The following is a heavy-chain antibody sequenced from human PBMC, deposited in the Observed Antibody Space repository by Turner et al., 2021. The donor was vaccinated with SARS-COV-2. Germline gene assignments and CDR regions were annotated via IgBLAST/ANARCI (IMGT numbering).Heavy chain of an antibody. CDR2: IYYSGST. CDR3: ATHQVVVPAAIINGMDV. D-gene: IGHD2-2*01. CDR1: GGSISSGGYY. Sequence: QVQLQESGPGLVKPSQTLSLTCTVPGGSISSGGYYWSWIRQHPGKGLEWIGYIYYSGSTYYNPSLKSRVTISVDTSKNQFSLKLSSVTAADTAVYYCATHQVVVPAAIINGMDVWGQGTTVTVSS. V-gene: IGHV4-31*03. J-gene: IGHJ6*02.